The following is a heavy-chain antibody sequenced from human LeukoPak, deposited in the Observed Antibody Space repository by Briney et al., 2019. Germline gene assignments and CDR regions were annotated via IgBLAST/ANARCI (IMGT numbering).Heavy chain of an antibody. Sequence: GGSLRLSCAASGFTIDDYAMHWVRQAPGKGLEWVSGISWNSGSIAYANSVKGRFTISRDNAKNSLYLQMNSLRPEDMALYYCAKDVSLGYCGGGSCSAHFDYWGRGTLVTVSS. V-gene: IGHV3-9*03. CDR1: GFTIDDYA. J-gene: IGHJ4*02. CDR3: AKDVSLGYCGGGSCSAHFDY. CDR2: ISWNSGSI. D-gene: IGHD2-15*01.